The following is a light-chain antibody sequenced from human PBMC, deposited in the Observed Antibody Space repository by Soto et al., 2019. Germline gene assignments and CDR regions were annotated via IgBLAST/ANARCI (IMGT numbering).Light chain of an antibody. Sequence: QSALTQPPSVSGAPGQRVTIAGTGSSSNIGAGYDVHWYQQLPGTAPKLLIYSNNNRPSGVPDRFSGSKSGTSASLAITGLQAEDEADYYGQSFDSSLSGWVFGGGTKLTVL. CDR1: SSNIGAGYD. V-gene: IGLV1-40*01. CDR2: SNN. CDR3: QSFDSSLSGWV. J-gene: IGLJ3*02.